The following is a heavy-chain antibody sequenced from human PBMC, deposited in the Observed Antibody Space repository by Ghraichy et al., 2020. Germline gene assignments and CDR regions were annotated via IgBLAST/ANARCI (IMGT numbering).Heavy chain of an antibody. Sequence: GGSLRLSCAASGFTFSSYGMHWVRQAPGKGLEWVAVISYDGSNKYYADSVKGRFTISRDNSKNTLYLQMNSLRAEDTAVYYCANPYYYDSSGYYDYWGQGTLVTVSS. CDR3: ANPYYYDSSGYYDY. CDR1: GFTFSSYG. V-gene: IGHV3-30*18. CDR2: ISYDGSNK. D-gene: IGHD3-22*01. J-gene: IGHJ4*02.